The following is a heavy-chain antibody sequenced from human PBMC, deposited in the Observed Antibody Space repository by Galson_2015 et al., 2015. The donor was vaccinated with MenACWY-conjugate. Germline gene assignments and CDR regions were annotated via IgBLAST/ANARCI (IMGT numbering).Heavy chain of an antibody. D-gene: IGHD4-11*01. V-gene: IGHV3-7*03. Sequence: SLRLSCAASGFTFSSSWMIWVRQAPGRGLEWVANINQDGSETYYVDSVKGRFTISRDNAKNSLFLQMTSLRAEDTAIYYCARQPAIVTTETDNWGQGTLVTVSS. CDR2: INQDGSET. CDR1: GFTFSSSW. CDR3: ARQPAIVTTETDN. J-gene: IGHJ4*02.